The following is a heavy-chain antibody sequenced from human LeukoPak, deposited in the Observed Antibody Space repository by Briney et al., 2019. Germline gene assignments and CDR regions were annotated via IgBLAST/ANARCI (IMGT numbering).Heavy chain of an antibody. D-gene: IGHD6-13*01. CDR1: GYTFTSYD. V-gene: IGHV1-8*01. CDR3: AREPGIAAAQAGD. CDR2: MNPNSGNT. Sequence: GASVKVSCKASGYTFTSYDINWVRQATGQGPEWMGWMNPNSGNTGYAQKFQGRVTMTRNTSISKAYMELSSLRSEDTAVYYCAREPGIAAAQAGDWGQGTLVTVSS. J-gene: IGHJ4*02.